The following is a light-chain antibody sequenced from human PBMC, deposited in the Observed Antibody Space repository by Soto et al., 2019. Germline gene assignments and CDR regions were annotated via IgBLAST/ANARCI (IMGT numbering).Light chain of an antibody. CDR1: HSSSSW. CDR3: QQYPGT. CDR2: EAA. J-gene: IGKJ2*01. V-gene: IGKV1-5*01. Sequence: DIQMTQSPSTLSASVGDIVTITCRASHSSSSWVAWYQQKPGKDPKLLIYEAASFESGVPSRFSGSGSGTEVTRTISSLQLDDFATYYCQQYPGTFGQGTKLEI.